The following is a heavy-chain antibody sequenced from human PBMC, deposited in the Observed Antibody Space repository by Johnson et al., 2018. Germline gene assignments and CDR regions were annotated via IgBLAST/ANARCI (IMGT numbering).Heavy chain of an antibody. D-gene: IGHD6-19*01. Sequence: EVQLVETGGGLVQHGGSLRLSCAASGFTFSTYNMNWVRQAPGKGLEWFSYISSSSTTIYYADSVRGRFTISRENAKNSLYLQMNSLRYEDRAVYDCARVGQWLVRNYYYYGMDVWGQGATVTVSS. CDR2: ISSSSTTI. V-gene: IGHV3-48*02. CDR3: ARVGQWLVRNYYYYGMDV. CDR1: GFTFSTYN. J-gene: IGHJ6*02.